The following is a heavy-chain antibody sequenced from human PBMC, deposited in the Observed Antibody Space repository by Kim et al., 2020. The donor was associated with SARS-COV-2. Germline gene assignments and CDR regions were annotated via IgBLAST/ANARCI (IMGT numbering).Heavy chain of an antibody. CDR1: GFTLNGYW. CDR3: TRGRGLDY. CDR2: INQDETEK. V-gene: IGHV3-7*04. J-gene: IGHJ4*02. Sequence: GGSLRLSCAASGFTLNGYWMTWVRQAPGKELEWLANINQDETEKYYVDSVKGQFSISRDNAKNSLTLQMNSVRGEDTAVYYCTRGRGLDYWGQGTLVTVSS.